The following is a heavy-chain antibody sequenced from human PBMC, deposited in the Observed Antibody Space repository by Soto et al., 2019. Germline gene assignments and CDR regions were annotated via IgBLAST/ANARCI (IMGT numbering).Heavy chain of an antibody. Sequence: SETLSLTCAVYGGSFSGYYWSWIRQPPGKGLEWIGEINHSGSTNYNPSLKSRVTISVDTSKNQFSLKLSSVTAADTAVYYCARGGYSNLDYYYGMDVWGQGTTVTVSS. CDR3: ARGGYSNLDYYYGMDV. CDR2: INHSGST. V-gene: IGHV4-34*01. D-gene: IGHD4-4*01. CDR1: GGSFSGYY. J-gene: IGHJ6*02.